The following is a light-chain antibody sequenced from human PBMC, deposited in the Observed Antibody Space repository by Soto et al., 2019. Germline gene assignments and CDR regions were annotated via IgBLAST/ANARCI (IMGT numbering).Light chain of an antibody. Sequence: IPLTQSPSSLSASVGDRVTITCRASQGINSFLAWYQQKPGKAPKLLIYAASTLQSGVPSRFSGSGSGTDFTLTISSLQPADVATYSCQQLERYPSKFGGWTKVEIK. CDR2: AAS. J-gene: IGKJ4*02. V-gene: IGKV1-9*01. CDR3: QQLERYPSK. CDR1: QGINSF.